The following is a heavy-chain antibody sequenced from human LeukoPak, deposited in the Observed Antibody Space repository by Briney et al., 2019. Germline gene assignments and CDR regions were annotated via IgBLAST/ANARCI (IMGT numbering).Heavy chain of an antibody. V-gene: IGHV1-2*02. D-gene: IGHD3-9*01. J-gene: IGHJ5*02. CDR3: ARVSTSGYRDWLDP. Sequence: ASVKLSCTASGYTFAGYYIHWVRQAPGQVIEWMGWIYPKSGGTNSAQKFQGRVTMTRDTSISTAYMELSRLKFDDTAVYYCARVSTSGYRDWLDPWGQGTLVTVSS. CDR1: GYTFAGYY. CDR2: IYPKSGGT.